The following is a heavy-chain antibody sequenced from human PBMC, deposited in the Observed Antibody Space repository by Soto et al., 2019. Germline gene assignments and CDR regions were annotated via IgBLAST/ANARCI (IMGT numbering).Heavy chain of an antibody. Sequence: ASVKVSCKASGYTFTSYGISWVRQAPGQGLEWMGWISAYNGNTNYAQKLQGRVTMTTDTSTSTAYMELRSLRSDDTAVYYCARELGVWSGYYISYYYYGMDVWGQGTTLTVSS. CDR1: GYTFTSYG. CDR3: ARELGVWSGYYISYYYYGMDV. J-gene: IGHJ6*02. CDR2: ISAYNGNT. V-gene: IGHV1-18*01. D-gene: IGHD3-3*01.